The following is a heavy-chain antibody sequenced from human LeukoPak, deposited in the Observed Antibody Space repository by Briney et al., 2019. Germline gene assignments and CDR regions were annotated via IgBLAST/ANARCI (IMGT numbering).Heavy chain of an antibody. J-gene: IGHJ5*02. CDR2: ISGSGDST. Sequence: GGSLRLSCAASGFTFSSYAMSWVRQAPGKGLEWVSAISGSGDSTYYADSVKGRFTISRDNSKNTLYLQMNSLRAEDTAVYYCAKGHYGYGDYGSWFDPWGQGTLVTVSS. D-gene: IGHD4-17*01. CDR1: GFTFSSYA. V-gene: IGHV3-23*01. CDR3: AKGHYGYGDYGSWFDP.